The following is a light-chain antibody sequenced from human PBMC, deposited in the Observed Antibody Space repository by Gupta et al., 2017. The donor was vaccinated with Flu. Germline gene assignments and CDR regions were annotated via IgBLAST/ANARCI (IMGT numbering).Light chain of an antibody. CDR3: MHEVRWPWT. CDR1: QRLVHSDGNTY. Sequence: DVVMTQSPLFLPVTLGQPASISCRSSQRLVHSDGNTYLHWFQQRPGQSPRRLIYKISNRDSGVPDRFSGSGSGTEFTLKISRGEAEDVGIYYCMHEVRWPWTFGQGTKVEIK. V-gene: IGKV2-30*02. J-gene: IGKJ1*01. CDR2: KIS.